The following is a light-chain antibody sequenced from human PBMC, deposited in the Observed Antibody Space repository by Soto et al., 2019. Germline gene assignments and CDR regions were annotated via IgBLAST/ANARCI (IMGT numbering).Light chain of an antibody. V-gene: IGLV1-40*01. J-gene: IGLJ2*01. CDR3: QSYDSSLSGVV. Sequence: SVLPQPRSESGSPGQRVTISCTGSSSNIGAGYDVHWYQQLPGTAPKLLIYGNSNRPSGVPDRFSGSKSGTSASLAITGLQAEDEADYYCQSYDSSLSGVVFGGGTQLTVL. CDR1: SSNIGAGYD. CDR2: GNS.